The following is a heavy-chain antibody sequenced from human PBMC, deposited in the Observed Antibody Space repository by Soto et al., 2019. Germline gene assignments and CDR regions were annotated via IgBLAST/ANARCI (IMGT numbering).Heavy chain of an antibody. Sequence: QVQLVQSGAEAKKPGASVKVSCKTSGYTFTSYGISWVRQAPGQGLEWMGWISAYNGNTNYAQKLQGRVTMTTATSTSTAYMELRSLRSDDTAVYYCARDLLGGYERPLRSTAPIDYWGQGTLVTVSS. D-gene: IGHD5-12*01. J-gene: IGHJ4*02. CDR3: ARDLLGGYERPLRSTAPIDY. CDR2: ISAYNGNT. V-gene: IGHV1-18*04. CDR1: GYTFTSYG.